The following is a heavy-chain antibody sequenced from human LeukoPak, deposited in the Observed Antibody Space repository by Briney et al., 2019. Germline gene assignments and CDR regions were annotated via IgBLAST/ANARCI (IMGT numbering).Heavy chain of an antibody. J-gene: IGHJ4*02. Sequence: ASVKVSCKASGYTFTGYYMHWVRQAPGQGLEWMGWINPNSGGTNYAQKFQGRVTMTRDTSTSTAYMELSRLRSDDTAVYYCARDLGITIFGVAEDYWGQGTLVTVPS. CDR2: INPNSGGT. CDR3: ARDLGITIFGVAEDY. CDR1: GYTFTGYY. D-gene: IGHD3-3*01. V-gene: IGHV1-2*02.